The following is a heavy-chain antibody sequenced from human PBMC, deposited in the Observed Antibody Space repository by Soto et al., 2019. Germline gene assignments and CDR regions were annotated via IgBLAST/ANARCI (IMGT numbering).Heavy chain of an antibody. J-gene: IGHJ5*02. CDR3: ARFDDCGDKNWFDP. Sequence: ASVKVSCKASGGTFSSYTISWVRQAPGQGLEWMGRIIPILGIANYAQKFQGRVTITADKSTSTAYMELSSLRSEDTAVYYCARFDDCGDKNWFDPWGQGTLVTVSS. CDR1: GGTFSSYT. V-gene: IGHV1-69*02. D-gene: IGHD4-17*01. CDR2: IIPILGIA.